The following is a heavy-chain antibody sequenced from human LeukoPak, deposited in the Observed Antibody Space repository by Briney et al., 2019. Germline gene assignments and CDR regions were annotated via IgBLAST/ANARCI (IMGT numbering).Heavy chain of an antibody. CDR3: VRGPHYGAYADYFDY. J-gene: IGHJ4*02. CDR1: GFTFRTYA. CDR2: IKQDGSEN. Sequence: GRSLRLSCAASGFTFRTYAMNWVRQSPGKGLEWVATIKQDGSENYYVESVKGRFTIVRDDGKNSVYLQMNSLRVEDTALYYCVRGPHYGAYADYFDYWGQGALVTVSS. D-gene: IGHD4-17*01. V-gene: IGHV3-7*01.